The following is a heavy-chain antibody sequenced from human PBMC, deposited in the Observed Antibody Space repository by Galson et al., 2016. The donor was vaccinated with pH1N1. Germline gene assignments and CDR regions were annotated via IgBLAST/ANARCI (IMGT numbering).Heavy chain of an antibody. CDR2: ISWNSATI. Sequence: SLRLSCAASGFTFDDYAMHWVRQTSGKGLEWVSGISWNSATIDYADSLKGRFTISRDNAKNSLYLQMNSLRPEDTALYYCAKDGHYSGSYLRAQHFQHWGQGTLVTVSS. CDR1: GFTFDDYA. V-gene: IGHV3-9*01. J-gene: IGHJ1*01. D-gene: IGHD1-26*01. CDR3: AKDGHYSGSYLRAQHFQH.